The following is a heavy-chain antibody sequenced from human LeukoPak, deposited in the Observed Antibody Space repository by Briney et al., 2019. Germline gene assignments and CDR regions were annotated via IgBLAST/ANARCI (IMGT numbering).Heavy chain of an antibody. CDR2: IYHSGGT. D-gene: IGHD6-19*01. J-gene: IGHJ4*02. CDR3: ARDPKGGGWCDY. V-gene: IGHV4-4*02. CDR1: GGSISSSNW. Sequence: SETLSLTCAVSGGSISSSNWWSWVRQPPGKGLEWIGEIYHSGGTNYNPSLKSRVTISVDKFKNQFSLKLSSVTAADTAVYYCARDPKGGGWCDYWGQGTLVTVSA.